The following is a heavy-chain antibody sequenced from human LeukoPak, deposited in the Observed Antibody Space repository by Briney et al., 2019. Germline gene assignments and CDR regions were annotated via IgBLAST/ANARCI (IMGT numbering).Heavy chain of an antibody. CDR1: SASITSSPYF. CDR2: ISYSGTT. CDR3: ARNWDDSSGYGFDY. V-gene: IGHV4-39*07. J-gene: IGHJ4*02. D-gene: IGHD3-22*01. Sequence: PSETLSLTCTVSSASITSSPYFWGWIRQSPGKGLEWIGSISYSGTTYYNPSLKSRVTISIDTSKNLFSLRLSSVTAADTAVYYCARNWDDSSGYGFDYWGQGTLVTVSS.